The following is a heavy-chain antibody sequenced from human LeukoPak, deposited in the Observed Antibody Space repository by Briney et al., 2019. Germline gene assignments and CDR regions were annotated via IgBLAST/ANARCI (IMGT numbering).Heavy chain of an antibody. J-gene: IGHJ6*02. D-gene: IGHD3-10*01. CDR2: IYYTGSV. CDR1: GASIGTGGFY. Sequence: SETLSLTCTITGASIGTGGFYWTWVRQPPGEGLEWIGYIYYTGSVDYNASLKSRLTISLDTSKNQFSLKLNSVTAADTAVYYCARDHSYYFGSQTSTLDVWGQGTAVTVSS. V-gene: IGHV4-31*03. CDR3: ARDHSYYFGSQTSTLDV.